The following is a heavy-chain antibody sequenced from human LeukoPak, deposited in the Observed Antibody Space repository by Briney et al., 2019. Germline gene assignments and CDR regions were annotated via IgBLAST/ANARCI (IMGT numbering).Heavy chain of an antibody. D-gene: IGHD4-17*01. J-gene: IGHJ6*03. V-gene: IGHV4-34*01. CDR2: INHSGST. CDR3: ARARYGDLIYYYYYYMDV. CDR1: GGSFSGYY. Sequence: PSETLSLTCAVYGGSFSGYYWSWIRQPPGKGLEWIGEINHSGSTNYNPSFKSRVTISVDTSKNQFSLKLSSVTAADTAVYYCARARYGDLIYYYYYYMDVWGKGTTVTVSS.